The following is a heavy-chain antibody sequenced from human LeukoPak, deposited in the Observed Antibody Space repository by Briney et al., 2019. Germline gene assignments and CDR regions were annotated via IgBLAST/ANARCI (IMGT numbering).Heavy chain of an antibody. J-gene: IGHJ4*02. CDR3: ARGWSYDSSGYYYLGY. D-gene: IGHD3-22*01. V-gene: IGHV1-46*01. CDR1: GYTFTGYY. CDR2: INPSGGST. Sequence: ASVKVSCKASGYTFTGYYMHWVRQAPGQGLEWMGIINPSGGSTSYAQKFQGRVTMTRDTSTSTVYMELSGLRSEDTAVFYCARGWSYDSSGYYYLGYWGQGTLVTVSS.